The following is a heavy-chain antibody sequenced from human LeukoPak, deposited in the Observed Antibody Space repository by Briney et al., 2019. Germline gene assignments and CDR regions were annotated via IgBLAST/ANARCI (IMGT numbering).Heavy chain of an antibody. V-gene: IGHV1-2*06. Sequence: ASVKVSCKASGYTFTGYYMHWVRQAPGQGLEWMGRINPSSGGTNYAQKFQGRVTMTRDTSISTAYMELSRLRSDDTAVYYCARSEGTYYDFWSGYYVHWGQGTLVTVSS. J-gene: IGHJ4*02. CDR1: GYTFTGYY. CDR2: INPSSGGT. D-gene: IGHD3-3*01. CDR3: ARSEGTYYDFWSGYYVH.